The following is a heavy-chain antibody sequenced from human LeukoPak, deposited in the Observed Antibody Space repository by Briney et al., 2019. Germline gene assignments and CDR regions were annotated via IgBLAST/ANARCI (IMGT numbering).Heavy chain of an antibody. CDR3: ARDLGLTGSFDY. Sequence: GGSLRLSCAASGFTFSSYSMNWVRQAPGKGLEWVSSISSSSSYIYYADSVKGRFTISRDNAKNSLYLQMNSLRAEDTAVYYCARDLGLTGSFDYWGQGTLVTVSS. V-gene: IGHV3-21*01. J-gene: IGHJ4*02. CDR2: ISSSSSYI. D-gene: IGHD3-9*01. CDR1: GFTFSSYS.